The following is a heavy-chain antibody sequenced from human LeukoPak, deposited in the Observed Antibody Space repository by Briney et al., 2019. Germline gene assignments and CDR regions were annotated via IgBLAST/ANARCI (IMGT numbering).Heavy chain of an antibody. CDR1: GGSISSYY. V-gene: IGHV4-4*07. Sequence: SETLSLTCTVSGGSISSYYWSWIRQPAGKGLEWIGRIYTSGSTNYNASLKSRVSTSVDASKNQFSLKLSSVTAADTAVFYCARENSGSYREFDYWGQGTLVTVSS. CDR3: ARENSGSYREFDY. CDR2: IYTSGST. D-gene: IGHD1-26*01. J-gene: IGHJ4*02.